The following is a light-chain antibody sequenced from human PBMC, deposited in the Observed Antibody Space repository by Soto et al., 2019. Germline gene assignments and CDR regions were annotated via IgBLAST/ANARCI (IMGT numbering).Light chain of an antibody. CDR2: DAS. CDR1: QDIGNF. J-gene: IGKJ5*01. Sequence: TPSPSSLSAFVGARFTITCRSSQDIGNFLAWYQQKPGKAPNLLIYDASNLEIGVPSRFSGSGSGTHFTFTISSLQTEDIGTYYCQQYDILPITFGRGTRLEI. V-gene: IGKV1-33*01. CDR3: QQYDILPIT.